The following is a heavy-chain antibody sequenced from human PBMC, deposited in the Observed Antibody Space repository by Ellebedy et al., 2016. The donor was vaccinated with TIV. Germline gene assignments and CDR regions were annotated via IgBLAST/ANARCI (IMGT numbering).Heavy chain of an antibody. CDR2: INPNSGGT. J-gene: IGHJ4*02. D-gene: IGHD3-22*01. V-gene: IGHV1-2*04. CDR1: GYTFTGYY. CDR3: ARDAMIWIFDS. Sequence: AASVKVSCKASGYTFTGYYMHWVRQAPGQGLEWMGWINPNSGGTNYAQKFQGWVTMTRDTSISTAYMELSRLRSDDTAVYYCARDAMIWIFDSWGQGTLVTVSS.